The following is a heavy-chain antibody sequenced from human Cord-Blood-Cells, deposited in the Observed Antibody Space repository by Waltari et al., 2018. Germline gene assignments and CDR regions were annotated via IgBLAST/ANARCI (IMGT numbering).Heavy chain of an antibody. Sequence: EVQLVESGGGLVQPGGSLRLSCAASGFTFSSYWMSWVRQAPGKGLEGVANRKQDGSEKYYVDSVKGRFTISRDNAKNSLYLQMNSLRAEDTAVYYCASLAAPDAFDIWGQGTMVTVSS. CDR3: ASLAAPDAFDI. J-gene: IGHJ3*02. V-gene: IGHV3-7*01. CDR2: RKQDGSEK. D-gene: IGHD6-6*01. CDR1: GFTFSSYW.